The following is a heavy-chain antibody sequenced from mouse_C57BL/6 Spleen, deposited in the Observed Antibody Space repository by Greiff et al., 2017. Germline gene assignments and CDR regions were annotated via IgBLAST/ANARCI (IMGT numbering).Heavy chain of an antibody. V-gene: IGHV1-52*01. CDR2: IDPSDSIT. D-gene: IGHD5-1*01. Sequence: VQLQQPGAELVRPGSSVKLSCTASGYTFTSYWMRWLKQRPIQGLVGIGNIDPSDSITHYNQTFKDKTTMTVDKSSSTASMQLSSLTSEDSAVDCCSRGRVVPYAMDYWGQGTSVTVSS. CDR1: GYTFTSYW. CDR3: SRGRVVPYAMDY. J-gene: IGHJ4*01.